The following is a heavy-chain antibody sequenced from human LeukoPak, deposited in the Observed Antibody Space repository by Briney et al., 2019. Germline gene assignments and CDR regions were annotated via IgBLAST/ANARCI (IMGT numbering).Heavy chain of an antibody. V-gene: IGHV3-9*01. Sequence: GGSLRLSCAASGFTFDDYAMHWVRQAPGKGLEWVSGISWNSGSIGYADSVKGRFTISRDNAKNSLYLQMNSLRAEDTALYYCAKDIRHGSGSYSLDYWGQGTLVTVSS. CDR3: AKDIRHGSGSYSLDY. CDR1: GFTFDDYA. D-gene: IGHD3-10*01. CDR2: ISWNSGSI. J-gene: IGHJ4*02.